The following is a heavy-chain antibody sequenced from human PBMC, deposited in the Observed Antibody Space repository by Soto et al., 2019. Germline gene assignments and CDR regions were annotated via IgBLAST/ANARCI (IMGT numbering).Heavy chain of an antibody. D-gene: IGHD6-13*01. CDR2: VSYDGSNI. J-gene: IGHJ5*02. CDR3: ARIPIPPQQLVLINWFDP. CDR1: GFTFSSYS. Sequence: LRLSWAASGFTFSSYSMHWVRQAPGKGLEWVAVVSYDGSNIYYADSVKGRFTISRDNSKNTLYLQWSSLKASDTAMYYCARIPIPPQQLVLINWFDPWGQGTLVTVSS. V-gene: IGHV3-30-3*01.